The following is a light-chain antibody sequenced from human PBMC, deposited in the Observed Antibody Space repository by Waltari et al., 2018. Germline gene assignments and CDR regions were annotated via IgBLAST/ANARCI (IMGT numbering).Light chain of an antibody. CDR3: APWDDSLSGPGV. V-gene: IGLV1-47*01. CDR1: SSNIGSNF. CDR2: RHK. J-gene: IGLJ3*02. Sequence: QSVLTQPPSASGTPGQRVTISCSGSSSNIGSNFVSWYQHLPETAPKLLIYRHKQRPSGVPDRFSGSKSGTSAALAISGLRSEDEADYYCAPWDDSLSGPGVFGGGTKLTVL.